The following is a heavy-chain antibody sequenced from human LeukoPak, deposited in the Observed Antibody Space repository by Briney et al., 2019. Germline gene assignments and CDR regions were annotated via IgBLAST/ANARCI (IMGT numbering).Heavy chain of an antibody. J-gene: IGHJ6*03. D-gene: IGHD6-13*01. CDR1: GYTFTSYG. V-gene: IGHV1-18*01. CDR2: ISAYNGST. Sequence: GASVKVSCKASGYTFTSYGISWVRQAPAQGLEWMGWISAYNGSTNYAQKLQGRVTMTTDTSTSTAYMELRSLRSDDTAVYYCARDPWFIAAAGTLYYYSMDVWGKGTTVTVSS. CDR3: ARDPWFIAAAGTLYYYSMDV.